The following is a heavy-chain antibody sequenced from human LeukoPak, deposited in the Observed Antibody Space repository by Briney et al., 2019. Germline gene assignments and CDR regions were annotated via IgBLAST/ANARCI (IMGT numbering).Heavy chain of an antibody. CDR3: ARARWGGSYGDAFDI. Sequence: GGSLRLSCAASGFTVSSNYMSWVRQAPGRGLEWVSVIYSGGSTYYADSVKGRFTISRDNSKNTLYLQMNSLRAEDTAVYYCARARWGGSYGDAFDIWGQGTMVSVSS. CDR1: GFTVSSNY. CDR2: IYSGGST. J-gene: IGHJ3*02. V-gene: IGHV3-53*01. D-gene: IGHD1-26*01.